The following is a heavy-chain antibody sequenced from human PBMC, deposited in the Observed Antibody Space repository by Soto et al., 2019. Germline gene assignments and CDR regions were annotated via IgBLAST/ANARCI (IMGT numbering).Heavy chain of an antibody. V-gene: IGHV3-23*01. D-gene: IGHD2-21*02. CDR3: TTRMTAHFDY. Sequence: PGGSLRLSCVASGFTFSHYTLNWVRRAPGKGLEWVSTISDRPTGHTHYAESVRGRFTISRDDSRDTVFLQMDSLRAEDTAVYYCTTRMTAHFDYWGQGVLVTV. CDR1: GFTFSHYT. J-gene: IGHJ4*02. CDR2: ISDRPTGHT.